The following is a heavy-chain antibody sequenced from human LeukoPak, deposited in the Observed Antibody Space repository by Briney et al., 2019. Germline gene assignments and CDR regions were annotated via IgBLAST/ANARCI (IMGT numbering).Heavy chain of an antibody. J-gene: IGHJ5*02. Sequence: PSETLSLTCAVYVGSFSGYYWSWIRQPPGKGLEWIGEINHSGSTNYNPSLKSRVTISVDTSKNQFSLKLSSVTAADTAVYYCARVSWDTVTYNWFDPWGQGTLVTVSS. V-gene: IGHV4-34*01. CDR1: VGSFSGYY. CDR3: ARVSWDTVTYNWFDP. CDR2: INHSGST. D-gene: IGHD4-17*01.